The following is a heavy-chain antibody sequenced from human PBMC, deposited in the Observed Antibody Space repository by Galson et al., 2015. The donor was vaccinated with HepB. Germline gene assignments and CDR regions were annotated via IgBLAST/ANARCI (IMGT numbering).Heavy chain of an antibody. V-gene: IGHV3-23*01. Sequence: SLRLSCAASGFTFGSYPMSWVRQAPGKGLEWVSAISGSDGSTYYADSVKGRFTISRDNSKNMLYLQMNSLRTEDTAVYYCATPLYDFWSGFLRDFDYWGQGTLVTVSS. J-gene: IGHJ4*02. CDR2: ISGSDGST. D-gene: IGHD3-3*01. CDR1: GFTFGSYP. CDR3: ATPLYDFWSGFLRDFDY.